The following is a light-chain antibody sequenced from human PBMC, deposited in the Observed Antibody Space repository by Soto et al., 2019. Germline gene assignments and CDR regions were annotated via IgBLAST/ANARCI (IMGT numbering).Light chain of an antibody. V-gene: IGLV7-46*01. J-gene: IGLJ1*01. CDR1: TGAVTNGHY. CDR3: LLSYNGPYV. Sequence: QAVVTQEPSLTVSPGGTVTLTCGSSTGAVTNGHYPYWFQQKPGQAPRTLIYDTTNRHSWTPARFSGSLHGGKAALTLSGAQPEDEAEYYCLLSYNGPYVFGTGTKVTVL. CDR2: DTT.